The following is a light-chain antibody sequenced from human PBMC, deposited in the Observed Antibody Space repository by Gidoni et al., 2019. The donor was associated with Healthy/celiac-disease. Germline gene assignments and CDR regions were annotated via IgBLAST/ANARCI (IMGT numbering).Light chain of an antibody. CDR2: GAS. CDR3: QQYGSSPPWT. V-gene: IGKV3-20*01. J-gene: IGKJ1*01. Sequence: IVLTQSPGTLSLSPGERATLSCRASQSVSSSYLAWYQQKPGQAPRLLIYGASSRATGIPDRFSGSGSGTDFTLTISRLEPEDFAVYYCQQYGSSPPWTFXQXTKVXIK. CDR1: QSVSSSY.